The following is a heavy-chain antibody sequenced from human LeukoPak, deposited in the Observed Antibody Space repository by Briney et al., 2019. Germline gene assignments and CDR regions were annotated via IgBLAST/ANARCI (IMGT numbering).Heavy chain of an antibody. CDR1: GYTFTGYY. CDR2: INPNSGGT. Sequence: ASVKASCKASGYTFTGYYMHWVRQAPGQGLEWMGWINPNSGGTNYAQKFQGRVTMTRDTSISTAYMELSRLRSDDTAVYYCARDPADDYYDSSGPLDYWGQGTLVTVSS. J-gene: IGHJ4*02. CDR3: ARDPADDYYDSSGPLDY. D-gene: IGHD3-22*01. V-gene: IGHV1-2*02.